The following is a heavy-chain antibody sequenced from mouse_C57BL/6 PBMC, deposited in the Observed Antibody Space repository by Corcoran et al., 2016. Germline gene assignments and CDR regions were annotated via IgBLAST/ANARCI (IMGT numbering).Heavy chain of an antibody. CDR2: INTYSGVP. CDR1: GYTFTTYG. D-gene: IGHD2-5*01. CDR3: ARPTIVTFDY. Sequence: QIKLVQSGPELKKPGETVKISCKASGYTFTTYGMSWVKQAPGKGLKWMGWINTYSGVPTYADDFKGRFAFSLETSASTAYLQINNLKNEDTATYFCARPTIVTFDYWGQGTTLTVSS. V-gene: IGHV9-3*01. J-gene: IGHJ2*01.